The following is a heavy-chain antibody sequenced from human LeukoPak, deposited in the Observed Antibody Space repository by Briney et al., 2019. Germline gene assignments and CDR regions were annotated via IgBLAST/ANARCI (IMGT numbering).Heavy chain of an antibody. CDR2: INHSGST. Sequence: SETLSLTCAVYGVSFSGYYWSWIRQPPGKGLEWIGEINHSGSTNYNPSLKSRVTISVDTSKNQFSLKLSSVTAADTAVYYCARQAPGYCSSTSCYKGYFQHWGQGTLVTVSS. D-gene: IGHD2-2*02. J-gene: IGHJ1*01. CDR1: GVSFSGYY. CDR3: ARQAPGYCSSTSCYKGYFQH. V-gene: IGHV4-34*01.